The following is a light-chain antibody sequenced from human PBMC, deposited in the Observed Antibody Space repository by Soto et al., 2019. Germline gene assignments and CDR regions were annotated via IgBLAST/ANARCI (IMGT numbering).Light chain of an antibody. J-gene: IGKJ2*02. CDR2: GAS. CDR3: QQYGSSPPCT. V-gene: IGKV3-20*01. CDR1: QSVSSRY. Sequence: IQLTQSPATLSLSPGERATISCRASQSVSSRYSAWYQQQPGQAPSLLIYGASSSATGIPDRCSGGGSGTDYSLTISRLEPEDFLVYYCQQYGSSPPCTFGQGTKLEIK.